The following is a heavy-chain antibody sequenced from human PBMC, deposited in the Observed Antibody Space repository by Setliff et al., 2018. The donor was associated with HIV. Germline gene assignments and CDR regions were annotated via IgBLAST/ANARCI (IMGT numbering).Heavy chain of an antibody. Sequence: ASVKVSCKASGYTFTSYGISWVRQAPGQGLEWMGWISAYNGNTNYAQKLQGRVTTTTDTSTSTAYMELRSLRSDDTAVYYCARVWDYYDSSGYYYVFDYWGQGTLVTVSS. CDR3: ARVWDYYDSSGYYYVFDY. D-gene: IGHD3-22*01. CDR2: ISAYNGNT. J-gene: IGHJ4*02. V-gene: IGHV1-18*01. CDR1: GYTFTSYG.